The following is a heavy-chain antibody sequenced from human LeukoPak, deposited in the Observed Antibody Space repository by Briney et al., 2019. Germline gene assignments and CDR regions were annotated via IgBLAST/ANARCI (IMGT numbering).Heavy chain of an antibody. CDR1: GFTFSSYA. CDR3: AKWGGYCSGGSCYLYYYGMDV. D-gene: IGHD2-15*01. CDR2: ISGSGGSI. Sequence: GGSLRLSCAASGFTFSSYAMSWVRQAPGKGLEWVSAISGSGGSIYYADSVKGRFTISRDNSKNTLYLQMNSLRAEDTAVYYCAKWGGYCSGGSCYLYYYGMDVWGQGTTVTVSS. J-gene: IGHJ6*02. V-gene: IGHV3-23*01.